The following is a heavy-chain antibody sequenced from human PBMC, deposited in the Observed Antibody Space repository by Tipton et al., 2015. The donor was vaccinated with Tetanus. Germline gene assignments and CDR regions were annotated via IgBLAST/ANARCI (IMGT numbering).Heavy chain of an antibody. CDR1: GGSISSGGYY. J-gene: IGHJ4*02. Sequence: TLSLTCTVSGGSISSGGYYWSWIRQRPGKGLEWIGEISNSGGTNYNPSLKSRVTMSIDTSKKQFSLNLTSVTAADTALYFCARGSVVITAAKCLDYWGQGTQVTVSS. CDR3: ARGSVVITAAKCLDY. D-gene: IGHD2-2*01. CDR2: ISNSGGT. V-gene: IGHV4-39*07.